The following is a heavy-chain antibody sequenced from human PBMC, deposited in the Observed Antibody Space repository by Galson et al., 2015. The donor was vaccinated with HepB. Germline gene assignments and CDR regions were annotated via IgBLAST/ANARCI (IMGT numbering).Heavy chain of an antibody. CDR1: GFTFSSYA. Sequence: SLRLSCAASGFTFSSYAMHWVRQTPGKGLEWVAVISYDGNNKYYADSVKGRFTISRDNSKNTLYLQMNSLRAEDTAVYYCAGVARSGWYFKYWGQGILVTVSS. J-gene: IGHJ4*02. D-gene: IGHD6-19*01. CDR2: ISYDGNNK. CDR3: AGVARSGWYFKY. V-gene: IGHV3-30-3*01.